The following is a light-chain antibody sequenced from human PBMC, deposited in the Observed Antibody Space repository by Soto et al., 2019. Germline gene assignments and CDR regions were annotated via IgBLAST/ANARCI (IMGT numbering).Light chain of an antibody. Sequence: EIVLTQSPGTLSLSPGERATLSCRASQSVSSSYLAWYQQKPGQALRLLIYGASSRATGIPDRFSGSGSGTDFTLTISRLEPEDFAVYYCQQYGSSPGVTFGPGTKVDIK. CDR2: GAS. CDR3: QQYGSSPGVT. V-gene: IGKV3-20*01. J-gene: IGKJ3*01. CDR1: QSVSSSY.